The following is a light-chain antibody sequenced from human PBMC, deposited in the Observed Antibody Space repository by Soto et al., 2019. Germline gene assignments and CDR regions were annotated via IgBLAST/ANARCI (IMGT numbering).Light chain of an antibody. V-gene: IGKV2D-29*01. CDR1: QSLLHSDGKTY. Sequence: DPVLTQTPLSLSVTPGQPASISCKSSQSLLHSDGKTYLYWYLQSSCQPPQVLIYEVFNRFPGVPDRFSDGGSGTDFTLRISRVEAEDIGVYYCMQSIQLPWSYGQGTKVEIK. CDR2: EVF. J-gene: IGKJ1*01. CDR3: MQSIQLPWS.